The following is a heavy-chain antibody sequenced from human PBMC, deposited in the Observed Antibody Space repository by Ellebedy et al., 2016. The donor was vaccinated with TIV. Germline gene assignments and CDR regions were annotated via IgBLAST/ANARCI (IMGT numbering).Heavy chain of an antibody. CDR3: AKGSQWLGRTCFDY. CDR2: IIASGDTT. J-gene: IGHJ4*02. V-gene: IGHV3-23*01. D-gene: IGHD6-19*01. CDR1: GFTLTTSA. Sequence: GESLKISCAASGFTLTTSAMSWVRQAPGKGLECVSTIIASGDTTYYADSVKGRFAISRDESKNTLYLQMNSLRAEDTAVYYCAKGSQWLGRTCFDYWGQGTLVTVSS.